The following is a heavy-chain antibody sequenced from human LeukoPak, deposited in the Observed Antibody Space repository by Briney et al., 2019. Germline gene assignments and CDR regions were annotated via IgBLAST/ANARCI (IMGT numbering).Heavy chain of an antibody. V-gene: IGHV3-23*01. J-gene: IGHJ4*02. Sequence: GGSLRLSCAASGFTFSNYAMTWVRQAPGKGLEWVSGISVSGDITYYADSVKGRFTISRDNSKKTLYLQMSSLRAEDTAVYYCARDYYGSGSPDYWGQGTLVTVSS. CDR3: ARDYYGSGSPDY. D-gene: IGHD3-10*01. CDR2: ISVSGDIT. CDR1: GFTFSNYA.